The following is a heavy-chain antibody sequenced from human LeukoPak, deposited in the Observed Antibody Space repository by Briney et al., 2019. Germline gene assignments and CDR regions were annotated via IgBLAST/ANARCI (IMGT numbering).Heavy chain of an antibody. CDR2: IYYSGST. D-gene: IGHD3-3*01. J-gene: IGHJ5*02. CDR3: ARGTIFGVATNWFDP. V-gene: IGHV4-59*01. Sequence: NPSETLSLTCTVSGGSISSYYWSWIRQPPGKGLEWIGYIYYSGSTNYNPSLKSRVIILVDTSKNQFSLKLSSVTAADTAVYYCARGTIFGVATNWFDPWGQGTLVTVSS. CDR1: GGSISSYY.